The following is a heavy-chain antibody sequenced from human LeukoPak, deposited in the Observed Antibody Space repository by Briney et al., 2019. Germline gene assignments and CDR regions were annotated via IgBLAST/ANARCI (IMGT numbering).Heavy chain of an antibody. CDR2: VSAYNAHT. CDR3: ARTLGYCGSTSCYEVFDY. D-gene: IGHD2-2*01. J-gene: IGHJ4*02. CDR1: GYTFTGYY. Sequence: ASVKVSCKASGYTFTGYYMHWVRQAPGQGLEWVGWVSAYNAHTNYAQKVQGRVTMTTDTSTSTAYMELRSLRSDDTAVYYCARTLGYCGSTSCYEVFDYWGQGTLVTVSS. V-gene: IGHV1-18*04.